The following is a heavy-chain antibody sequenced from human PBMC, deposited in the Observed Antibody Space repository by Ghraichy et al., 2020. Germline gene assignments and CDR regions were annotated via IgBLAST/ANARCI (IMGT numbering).Heavy chain of an antibody. CDR2: TYYRSKWYS. Sequence: SQTLSLTCVISGDSLSSNGVVWNWIRQSPSRGLEWLGRTYYRSKWYSEYAISVKSRITINPDTSKNQFSLHLSSLTPGDTALYYCVRGQWSAFNFWGQGTLVTVSS. D-gene: IGHD6-19*01. CDR3: VRGQWSAFNF. V-gene: IGHV6-1*01. J-gene: IGHJ4*02. CDR1: GDSLSSNGVV.